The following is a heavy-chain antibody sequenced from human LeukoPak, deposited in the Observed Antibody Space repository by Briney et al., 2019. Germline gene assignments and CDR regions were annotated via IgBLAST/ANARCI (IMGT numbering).Heavy chain of an antibody. CDR2: INPNSGDT. CDR1: ECTFIGYY. V-gene: IGHV1-2*02. CDR3: ARGQWLASVNHYFDY. J-gene: IGHJ4*02. D-gene: IGHD6-19*01. Sequence: ASVKVSCKASECTFIGYYMHWVRQAPGQGLEWMGWINPNSGDTNYAQKFQDRVTMTRDTSISTSYMKLSRLRSDDTAVYYCARGQWLASVNHYFDYWGRGTLVTVSS.